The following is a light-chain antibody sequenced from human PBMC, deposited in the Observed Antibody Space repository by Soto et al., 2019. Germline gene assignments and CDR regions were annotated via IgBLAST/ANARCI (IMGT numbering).Light chain of an antibody. J-gene: IGKJ4*01. V-gene: IGKV3-15*01. CDR3: QQYSNWPLT. CDR2: GPS. Sequence: EIVMTQSPATLSVSPGERATLSCRASQSISSNLAWYQQKPGQAPRLLIYGPSTRATGIPARFSGSGSGTEFTLTISSLQSEDFAVYYCQQYSNWPLTFGGGTKVEIK. CDR1: QSISSN.